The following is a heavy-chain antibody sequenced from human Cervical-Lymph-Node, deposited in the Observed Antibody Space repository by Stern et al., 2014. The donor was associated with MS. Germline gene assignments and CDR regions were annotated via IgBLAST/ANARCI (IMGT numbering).Heavy chain of an antibody. CDR1: GFTFSDFS. CDR2: ITNRGSTT. D-gene: IGHD1-1*01. Sequence: EVQLVESGGGVVQPGRSLTLSCAASGFTFSDFSMNWVRQAPGKGLEWVSYITNRGSTTVYADSVKGRFTISRDNAKNSLYLQMHSPRDEDTAVYYCVRDRQHAFDIWGQGTMVTVS. V-gene: IGHV3-48*02. CDR3: VRDRQHAFDI. J-gene: IGHJ3*02.